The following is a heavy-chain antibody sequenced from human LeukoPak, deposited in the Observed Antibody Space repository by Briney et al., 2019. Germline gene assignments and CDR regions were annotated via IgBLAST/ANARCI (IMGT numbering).Heavy chain of an antibody. J-gene: IGHJ4*02. Sequence: GGSLRLSCAASGFTFSSYAMHCVREAPGKGLEWVAVISYDGSNKYYADSVKGRFTISRDNSQNTLYLQMNSLRAEDTAVYYCARPTLLYYYDSSGLDYWGQGTLVTVSS. CDR2: ISYDGSNK. CDR3: ARPTLLYYYDSSGLDY. V-gene: IGHV3-30-3*01. CDR1: GFTFSSYA. D-gene: IGHD3-22*01.